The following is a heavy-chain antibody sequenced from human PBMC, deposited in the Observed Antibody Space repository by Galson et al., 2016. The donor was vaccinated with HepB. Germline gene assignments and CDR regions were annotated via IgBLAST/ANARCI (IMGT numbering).Heavy chain of an antibody. CDR1: GYTFTEYD. V-gene: IGHV1-46*01. Sequence: SVKVSCKASGYTFTEYDMNWVRQATGQGLEWMGIIDPRGTTLTYAQRFQGRITMTTDTSTSTVYMQLSSLRSGDTAVYYCARIRGFSYDSGLDYWGQGTLVTVSS. D-gene: IGHD3-22*01. J-gene: IGHJ4*02. CDR3: ARIRGFSYDSGLDY. CDR2: IDPRGTTL.